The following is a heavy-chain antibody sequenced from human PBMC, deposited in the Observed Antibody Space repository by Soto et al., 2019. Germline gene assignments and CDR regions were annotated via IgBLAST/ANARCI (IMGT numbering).Heavy chain of an antibody. Sequence: EVQLVESGGGLVQPGRSLRLSCAASGFTFDDYAMHWVRQAPGKGLEWVSGISWNSGSIGYADSVKGRFTISRDNAKNSLYLQMNSLRAEDTALYYCAKDATQYYYYYMDVWGKGTTVTVSS. V-gene: IGHV3-9*01. D-gene: IGHD5-12*01. J-gene: IGHJ6*03. CDR2: ISWNSGSI. CDR3: AKDATQYYYYYMDV. CDR1: GFTFDDYA.